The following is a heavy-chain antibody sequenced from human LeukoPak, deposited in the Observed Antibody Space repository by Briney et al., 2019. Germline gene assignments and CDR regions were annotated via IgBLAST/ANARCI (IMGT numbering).Heavy chain of an antibody. V-gene: IGHV3-21*01. CDR3: ALSSASCFYCFDY. D-gene: IGHD2-2*01. CDR1: GFTFSSYA. CDR2: ISSSSSYI. J-gene: IGHJ4*02. Sequence: PGGSLRLSCAASGFTFSSYAMHWVRQAPGKGLEWVSSISSSSSYIYYADSVKGRFTISRDNAKNSLYLQMNSLRAEDTAVYYCALSSASCFYCFDYWGQGTLVTVSS.